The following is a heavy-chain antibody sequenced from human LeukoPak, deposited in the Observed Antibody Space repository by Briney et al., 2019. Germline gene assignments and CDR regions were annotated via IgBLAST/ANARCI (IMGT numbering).Heavy chain of an antibody. D-gene: IGHD5-18*01. V-gene: IGHV4-38-2*02. CDR3: ARDDSYGYNYYYGMDV. CDR2: IYHSGST. CDR1: GYSISSGYY. Sequence: SETLSLTCTVSGYSISSGYYWGWIRQPPGKGLEWIGSIYHSGSTYYNPSLKSRVTISVDTSKNQFSLKLSSVTAADTAVYYCARDDSYGYNYYYGMDVWGQGTTVTVSS. J-gene: IGHJ6*02.